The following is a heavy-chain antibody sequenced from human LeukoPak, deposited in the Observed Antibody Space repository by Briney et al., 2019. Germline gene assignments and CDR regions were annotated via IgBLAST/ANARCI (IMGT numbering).Heavy chain of an antibody. D-gene: IGHD4-23*01. CDR2: IWYDGNNI. Sequence: GGSLRLSCAASGFTFSSYWMSWVRQAPGKGLEWVALIWYDGNNIYYTDSVKGRFTISRDNSRNTLYLQLNSLRAEDTAVYYCARDLGKGRYFDLWGQGTLVTVSS. V-gene: IGHV3-33*08. CDR3: ARDLGKGRYFDL. CDR1: GFTFSSYW. J-gene: IGHJ4*02.